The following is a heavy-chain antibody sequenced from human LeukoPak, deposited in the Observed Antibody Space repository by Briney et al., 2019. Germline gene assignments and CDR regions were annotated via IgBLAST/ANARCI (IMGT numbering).Heavy chain of an antibody. V-gene: IGHV4-59*08. J-gene: IGHJ5*02. CDR3: ASPRIAAAGTGRP. Sequence: SETLSLTCTVSGGSFSSYYWSWIRQPPGKGLEWIGYMYYSGSSGSTNYNPSLTSRVTISVDTSKNQFSLKLSSVTAADTAVYYCASPRIAAAGTGRPWGQGTLVTVSS. CDR1: GGSFSSYY. CDR2: MYYSGSSGST. D-gene: IGHD6-13*01.